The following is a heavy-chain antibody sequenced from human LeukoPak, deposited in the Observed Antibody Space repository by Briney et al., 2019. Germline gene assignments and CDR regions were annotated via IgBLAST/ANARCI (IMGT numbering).Heavy chain of an antibody. V-gene: IGHV4-59*01. Sequence: SETLSLTCTVSGGSISSYYWSWIRQPPGKGLEWIGYIYYSGSAMHNPSLKSRVTISVDTSKSQFSLKLSSVTAADTAIYFCASGDSNYAFLFWGQGTLVTVSS. CDR3: ASGDSNYAFLF. CDR2: IYYSGSA. J-gene: IGHJ3*01. D-gene: IGHD4-11*01. CDR1: GGSISSYY.